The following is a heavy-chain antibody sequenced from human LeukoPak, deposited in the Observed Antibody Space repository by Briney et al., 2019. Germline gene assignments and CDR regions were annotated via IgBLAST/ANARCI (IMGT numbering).Heavy chain of an antibody. CDR3: GGDQGGVVSY. CDR2: ISSLSGTI. CDR1: GFTFSSYS. V-gene: IGHV3-48*01. D-gene: IGHD3-16*01. J-gene: IGHJ4*02. Sequence: GGSLRLSCAASGFTFSSYSMNWVRQAPGKGLEWVSYISSLSGTINYADSVKGRFIISRDNAKNSMFLQMNSLRTEDTAIYYCGGDQGGVVSYWSQGTLVTVPS.